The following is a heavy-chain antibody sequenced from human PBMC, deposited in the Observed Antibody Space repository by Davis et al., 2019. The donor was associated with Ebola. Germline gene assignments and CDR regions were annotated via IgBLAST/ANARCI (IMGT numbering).Heavy chain of an antibody. CDR3: ARLGYCISTSCLRYYYYYGMDV. Sequence: PSEALSLTCTVSGGSISSYYWSWIRQPPGKGLEWIGYIYYSGSTNYNPSLKSRVTISVDTSKNQFSLKLSSVTAADTAVYYCARLGYCISTSCLRYYYYYGMDVWGQGTTVTVSS. D-gene: IGHD2-2*01. J-gene: IGHJ6*02. CDR1: GGSISSYY. V-gene: IGHV4-59*08. CDR2: IYYSGST.